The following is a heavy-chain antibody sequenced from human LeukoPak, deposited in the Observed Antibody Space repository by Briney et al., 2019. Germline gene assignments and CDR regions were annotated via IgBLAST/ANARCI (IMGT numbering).Heavy chain of an antibody. D-gene: IGHD1-26*01. V-gene: IGHV3-23*01. J-gene: IGHJ6*02. Sequence: GALRLSCAASGFTFSSYAMSWVRQAPGKGLEWVSGISGSGGNTYYADSVKGRFTISRDNSKNTLYVQMNSLRVEDTAVFYCAKGLGPTRYVMDVWGQGTTVTVSS. CDR1: GFTFSSYA. CDR2: ISGSGGNT. CDR3: AKGLGPTRYVMDV.